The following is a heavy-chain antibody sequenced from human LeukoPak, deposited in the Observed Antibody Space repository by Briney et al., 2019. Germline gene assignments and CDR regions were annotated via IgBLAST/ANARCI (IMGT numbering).Heavy chain of an antibody. V-gene: IGHV1-46*01. CDR2: INPSGGST. J-gene: IGHJ6*02. CDR1: GYTFTSYG. CDR3: ARDLNYYGMDV. Sequence: ASVKVSCKASGYTFTSYGISWVRQAPGQGLEWMGIINPSGGSTSYAQKFQGRVTMTRDTSTSTVYMELSSLRSEDTAVYYCARDLNYYGMDVWGQGTTVTVSS.